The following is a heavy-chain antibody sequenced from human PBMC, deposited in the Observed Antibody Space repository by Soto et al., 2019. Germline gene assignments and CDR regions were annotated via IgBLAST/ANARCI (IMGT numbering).Heavy chain of an antibody. CDR3: VTAVRTRLDN. CDR1: GFNFTNFA. J-gene: IGHJ4*02. CDR2: SISGDRS. Sequence: WGSLRLSCAASGFNFTNFAMTWVRQTPGKGLEWLSSISGDRSSYADSAKGRFTISRDNSKNTLYLQMNGLRLDDTAVYYCVTAVRTRLDNWGPGTLVTVSS. V-gene: IGHV3-23*01. D-gene: IGHD3-10*01.